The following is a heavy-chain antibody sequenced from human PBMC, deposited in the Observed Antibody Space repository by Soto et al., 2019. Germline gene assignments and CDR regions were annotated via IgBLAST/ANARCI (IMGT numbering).Heavy chain of an antibody. CDR1: GGTFSSYA. J-gene: IGHJ6*02. Sequence: QVQLVQSGAEVKKPGSSVKVSCKASGGTFSSYAISWVRQAPGQGLEWMGGIIPIFGTANYAQKFQGRVTISGEESKRTGQMGAGRLGSEGQAVFYCARHVPAAGYYYGMDVWGQGTTVTVSS. D-gene: IGHD2-2*01. V-gene: IGHV1-69*12. CDR3: ARHVPAAGYYYGMDV. CDR2: IIPIFGTA.